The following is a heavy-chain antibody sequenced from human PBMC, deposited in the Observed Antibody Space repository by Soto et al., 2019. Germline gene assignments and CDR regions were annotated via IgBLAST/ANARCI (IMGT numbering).Heavy chain of an antibody. D-gene: IGHD5-12*01. CDR1: GFTFSSYA. J-gene: IGHJ6*02. CDR2: ISYDGSNK. Sequence: QVQLVESGGGVVQPGRSLRLSCAASGFTFSSYAMHWVRQAPGKGLEWVAVISYDGSNKYYADSVKGRFTISRDNSKSTLYVQMNSLRAEDTVVYYCARDLFGYSGYDSPEYYYYGMDVWGQGTTVTVSS. V-gene: IGHV3-30-3*01. CDR3: ARDLFGYSGYDSPEYYYYGMDV.